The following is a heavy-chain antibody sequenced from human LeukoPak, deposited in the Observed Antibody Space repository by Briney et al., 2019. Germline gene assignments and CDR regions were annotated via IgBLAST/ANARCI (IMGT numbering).Heavy chain of an antibody. V-gene: IGHV3-23*01. CDR2: IGATGGLI. D-gene: IGHD3-10*01. J-gene: IGHJ4*02. CDR3: AAKILGSAPFDF. CDR1: GFTFSTYG. Sequence: PWGSLRLSCAASGFTFSTYGMAWVRQVPGNRLEWVSSIGATGGLISYADSVKDRFTVSSSEKTFYLQMNSLRAEDTAVYFCAAKILGSAPFDFWGQGTLVTVSA.